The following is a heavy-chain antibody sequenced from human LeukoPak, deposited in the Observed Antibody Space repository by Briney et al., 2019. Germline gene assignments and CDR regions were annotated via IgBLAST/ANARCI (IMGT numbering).Heavy chain of an antibody. J-gene: IGHJ6*02. D-gene: IGHD1-1*01. V-gene: IGHV4-4*07. CDR1: GASISSYF. Sequence: SETLSLTCTVSGASISSYFWHWIRHPAGKGLEWIGRVSSSGTTNYNPSLRSRVTMSVDTSRNQISLKLNSVTAADTAVYYCARQEPYYYYYGMDVWGQGTTVTVSS. CDR3: ARQEPYYYYYGMDV. CDR2: VSSSGTT.